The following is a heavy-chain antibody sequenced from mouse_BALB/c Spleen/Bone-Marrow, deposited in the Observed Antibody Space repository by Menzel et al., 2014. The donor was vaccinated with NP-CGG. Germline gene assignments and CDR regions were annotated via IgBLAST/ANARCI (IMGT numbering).Heavy chain of an antibody. D-gene: IGHD3-1*01. CDR2: IWAGGST. Sequence: VQLVESGPGLVAPSQSLSITCTVSGFSLTSYGVHWVRQPPGKGLGWLGVIWAGGSTNYNSALMSRLSISKDNSKSQVFLKMNSLQTDDTAMYYCARDRGPPYWGQGTLVTVSA. V-gene: IGHV2-9*02. CDR1: GFSLTSYG. J-gene: IGHJ3*01. CDR3: ARDRGPPY.